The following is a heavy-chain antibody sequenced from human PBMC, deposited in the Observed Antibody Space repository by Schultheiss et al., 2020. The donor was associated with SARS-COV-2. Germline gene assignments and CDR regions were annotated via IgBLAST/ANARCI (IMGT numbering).Heavy chain of an antibody. Sequence: GGSLRLSCAASGFTFSNYAMSWVRQAPGKGLEWVGFIRSKAYGGTTEYVASVKGRFTISRDDSKSIAYLQLNSLKTEDTAMYYCTFNYGNFQYFDYWGQGTLVTVSS. CDR2: IRSKAYGGTT. CDR3: TFNYGNFQYFDY. D-gene: IGHD4-17*01. CDR1: GFTFSNYA. V-gene: IGHV3-49*04. J-gene: IGHJ4*02.